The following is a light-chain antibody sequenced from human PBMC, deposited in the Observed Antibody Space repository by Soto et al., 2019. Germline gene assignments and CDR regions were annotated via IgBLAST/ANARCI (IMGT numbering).Light chain of an antibody. V-gene: IGLV2-14*01. CDR2: DVS. Sequence: QSALTQPASVSGSPGQSITISCTGTSSDVGGYNYVSWYQQHPGKAPKLMIYDVSNRPSGVSNRFSGSKSGNTASLTISGLQAEDEVDYYCSSYTSSSPLVFGGGTQLTVL. CDR3: SSYTSSSPLV. J-gene: IGLJ2*01. CDR1: SSDVGGYNY.